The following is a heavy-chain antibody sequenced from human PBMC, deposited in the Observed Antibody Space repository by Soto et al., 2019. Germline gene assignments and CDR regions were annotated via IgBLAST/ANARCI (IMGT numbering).Heavy chain of an antibody. D-gene: IGHD1-1*01. CDR1: GGTFSSYA. J-gene: IGHJ6*02. CDR2: IIPIFGTA. CDR3: AREELERLHYYYGMDV. Sequence: RASVKVSCKASGGTFSSYAISWVRQAPGQGLEWMGGIIPIFGTANYAQKFQGRVTITADESTSTAYMELSSLRSEDTAVYYCAREELERLHYYYGMDVWGQGTTVTVSS. V-gene: IGHV1-69*13.